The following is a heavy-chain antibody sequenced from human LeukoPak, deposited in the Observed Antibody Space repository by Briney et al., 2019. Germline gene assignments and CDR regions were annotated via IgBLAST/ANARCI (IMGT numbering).Heavy chain of an antibody. V-gene: IGHV3-7*01. Sequence: GGSLRLSCAASGFTFSSYWMSWVRQAPGKGLEWVANIKQDGSQKYYVDSVKGRFTISRDNAKNTLNLQMNSLRAEDTAVYYCARDLGQYYDTSDNWFDPWGQGTLVTVSS. J-gene: IGHJ5*02. CDR1: GFTFSSYW. D-gene: IGHD3-22*01. CDR2: IKQDGSQK. CDR3: ARDLGQYYDTSDNWFDP.